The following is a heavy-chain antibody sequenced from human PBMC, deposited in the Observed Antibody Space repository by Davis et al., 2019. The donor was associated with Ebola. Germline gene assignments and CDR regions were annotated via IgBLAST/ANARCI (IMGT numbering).Heavy chain of an antibody. J-gene: IGHJ4*02. CDR3: VRGDGRFDY. Sequence: SETLSLTCTVSGSSISTYYWSWIRQPPGKGLEWIGCIDYTGSTNHNPSLKSRVTISIDTSKNQFSLKLSSVTAADTAVYYCVRGDGRFDYWGQGALVTVSS. CDR1: GSSISTYY. CDR2: IDYTGST. D-gene: IGHD5-24*01. V-gene: IGHV4-59*08.